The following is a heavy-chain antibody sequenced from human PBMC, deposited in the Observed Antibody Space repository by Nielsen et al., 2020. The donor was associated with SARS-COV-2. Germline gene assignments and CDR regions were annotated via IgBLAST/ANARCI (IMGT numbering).Heavy chain of an antibody. Sequence: GSLRLSCAASGFTFTSYAMAWVRQAPAKGLEWVSGIRGSGDKTYYADSVKGRFTISRDNSKDTLDLQMNSLRVEDTAVYFCARFGRIVDVGGGTTFPDVFDVWGQGTAVTVSS. CDR3: ARFGRIVDVGGGTTFPDVFDV. CDR2: IRGSGDKT. D-gene: IGHD1-26*01. CDR1: GFTFTSYA. V-gene: IGHV3-23*01. J-gene: IGHJ3*01.